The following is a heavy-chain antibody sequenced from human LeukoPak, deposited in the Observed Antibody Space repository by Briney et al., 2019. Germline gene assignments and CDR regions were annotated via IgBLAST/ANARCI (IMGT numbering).Heavy chain of an antibody. V-gene: IGHV1-2*02. J-gene: IGHJ4*02. CDR2: INPDSGGT. D-gene: IGHD2-21*01. CDR1: GYTFSDFY. CDR3: ARIYCSSNNCPPGAY. Sequence: ASVKVSCKASGYTFSDFYMYWVRQAPGQGLEWLGWINPDSGGTNYVQKFQDRVTLTRDTSINIVYMELRRLVSDDTAVYFCARIYCSSNNCPPGAYWGQGTQVTVPS.